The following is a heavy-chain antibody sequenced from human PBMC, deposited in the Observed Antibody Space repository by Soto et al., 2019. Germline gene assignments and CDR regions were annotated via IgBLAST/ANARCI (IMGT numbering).Heavy chain of an antibody. CDR2: IYYSGST. CDR3: ARASVNIVATYFDY. CDR1: GGSISSGGYY. V-gene: IGHV4-31*03. Sequence: PSETLSLTCTVSGGSISSGGYYWSWIRQHPGKGLEWIGYIYYSGSTYYNPSLKSRVTISVDTSKNQFSLKLSSVTAADTAVYYCARASVNIVATYFDYWGQGTLVTVS. D-gene: IGHD5-12*01. J-gene: IGHJ4*02.